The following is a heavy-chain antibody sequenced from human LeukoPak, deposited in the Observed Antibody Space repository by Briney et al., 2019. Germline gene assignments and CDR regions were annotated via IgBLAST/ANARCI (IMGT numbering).Heavy chain of an antibody. CDR3: ARGALDYYDSSGYSTPYYFDY. J-gene: IGHJ4*02. CDR1: GGSFSGYY. CDR2: INHSGST. D-gene: IGHD3-22*01. V-gene: IGHV4-34*01. Sequence: ASETLSLTCAVYGGSFSGYYWSWIRQPPGKGLEWIGEINHSGSTNYNPSLKSRVTISVDTSKNQFSLKLSSVTAADTAVYYCARGALDYYDSSGYSTPYYFDYWGQGTLVTVSS.